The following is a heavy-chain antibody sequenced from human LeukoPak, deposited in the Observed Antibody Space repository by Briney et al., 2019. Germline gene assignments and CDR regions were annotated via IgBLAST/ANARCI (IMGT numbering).Heavy chain of an antibody. CDR2: IRYDGSNK. V-gene: IGHV3-30*02. CDR1: GFTFSSYG. Sequence: GGSLRLSCAASGFTFSSYGMHWVRQAPGKGLEWVAFIRYDGSNKYYADSVKGRFTISRDNAKNSLYLQMNSLRAEDTALYYCAKDAHIWFGEFHNWGQGTLVTVSS. J-gene: IGHJ4*02. CDR3: AKDAHIWFGEFHN. D-gene: IGHD3-10*01.